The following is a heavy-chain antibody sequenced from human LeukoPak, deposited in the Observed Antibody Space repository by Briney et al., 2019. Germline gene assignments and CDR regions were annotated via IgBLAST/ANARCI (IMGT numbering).Heavy chain of an antibody. J-gene: IGHJ4*02. D-gene: IGHD6-13*01. CDR1: GFTFSSYA. V-gene: IGHV3-30-3*01. CDR3: ARGSSSSWYVSYFDY. Sequence: PGRSLRLSCAASGFTFSSYAMHWVRQAPGKGLEWVAVISYDGSNKYYADSVKGRFTISRDNSKNTLYLQMNSLRAEDTAVYYCARGSSSSWYVSYFDYWGQGTLVTVSS. CDR2: ISYDGSNK.